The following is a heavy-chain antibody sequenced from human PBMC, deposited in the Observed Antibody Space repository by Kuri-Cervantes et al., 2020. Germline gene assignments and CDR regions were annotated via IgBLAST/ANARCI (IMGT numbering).Heavy chain of an antibody. D-gene: IGHD6-13*01. CDR2: IYYSGST. J-gene: IGHJ3*02. CDR1: GGSISSSSYY. V-gene: IGHV4-39*07. Sequence: SETLSLTCTVSGGSISSSSYYWGWIRQPPGTGLEWIGSIYYSGSTYYNQSLKSRVTISVDTSKNQFSLKLSSVTAADTAVYYCARGPNSSSWGWAFDIWGQGTMVTVSS. CDR3: ARGPNSSSWGWAFDI.